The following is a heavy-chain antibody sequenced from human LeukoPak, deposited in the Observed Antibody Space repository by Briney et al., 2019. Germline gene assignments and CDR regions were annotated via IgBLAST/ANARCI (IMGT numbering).Heavy chain of an antibody. CDR1: GFNFNNAW. J-gene: IGHJ4*02. Sequence: KPGGSLRLSCAASGFNFNNAWMNWVRQAPGKGLEWVGRIKSKSDGGITDNAAPVKGRFTISKDDSKNTLYLQMNSLKTEDTGIYYCTTGTLTSDYWGQGTLVTVSS. CDR3: TTGTLTSDY. D-gene: IGHD4-17*01. CDR2: IKSKSDGGIT. V-gene: IGHV3-15*01.